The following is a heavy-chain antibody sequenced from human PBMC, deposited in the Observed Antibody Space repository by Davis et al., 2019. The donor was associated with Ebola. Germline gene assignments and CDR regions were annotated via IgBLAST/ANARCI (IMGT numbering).Heavy chain of an antibody. Sequence: ASVKVSCKASGYTFTSYAMNWVRQAPGQGLEWMGWINTNTGNPTYAQGFTGRFVFSLDTSVSTAYLQMNSLKTEDTAVYYCSMVYGDLDYWGQGTLVTVSS. J-gene: IGHJ4*02. CDR3: SMVYGDLDY. V-gene: IGHV7-4-1*02. CDR1: GYTFTSYA. CDR2: INTNTGNP. D-gene: IGHD4-17*01.